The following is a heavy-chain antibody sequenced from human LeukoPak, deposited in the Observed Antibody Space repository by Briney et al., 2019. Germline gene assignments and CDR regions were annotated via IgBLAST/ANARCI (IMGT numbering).Heavy chain of an antibody. CDR2: ISSSGSTI. V-gene: IGHV3-11*01. Sequence: GGSLRLSCAASGFTFSDYYMSWIRQAPGKGLEWVSYISSSGSTIYYADSVKGRFTISRDNAKNSLYLQMNSLRAEDTAVYYCARDIEDCSGGSCYSAWFDYWGQGTLVTVSS. CDR1: GFTFSDYY. J-gene: IGHJ4*02. D-gene: IGHD2-15*01. CDR3: ARDIEDCSGGSCYSAWFDY.